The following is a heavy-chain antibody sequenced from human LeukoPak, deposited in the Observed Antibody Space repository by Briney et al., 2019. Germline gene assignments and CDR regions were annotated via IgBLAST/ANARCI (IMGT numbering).Heavy chain of an antibody. J-gene: IGHJ6*02. CDR3: ARDLIVVVPAAYGMDV. CDR2: IIPILGIA. V-gene: IGHV1-69*04. CDR1: GYTFTSYG. Sequence: SVKVSCKASGYTFTSYGISWVRQAPGQGLEWMGRIIPILGIANYAQKFQDRVTITADKSTSTAYMELSSLRSEDTAVYYCARDLIVVVPAAYGMDVWGQGTTVTVSS. D-gene: IGHD2-2*01.